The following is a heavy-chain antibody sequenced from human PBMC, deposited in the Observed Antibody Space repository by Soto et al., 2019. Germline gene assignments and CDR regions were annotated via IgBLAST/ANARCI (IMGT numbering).Heavy chain of an antibody. CDR3: ARSAAPTRISYYYYGMDV. Sequence: PGESLKISCKGSGYSFTSYWIGWVRQMPGKGLKWMGIIYPGDSDTRYSPSFQGQVTISADKSISTAYLQWSSLKASDTAMYYCARSAAPTRISYYYYGMDVWGQGTTVTVPS. CDR2: IYPGDSDT. V-gene: IGHV5-51*01. CDR1: GYSFTSYW. J-gene: IGHJ6*02. D-gene: IGHD6-13*01.